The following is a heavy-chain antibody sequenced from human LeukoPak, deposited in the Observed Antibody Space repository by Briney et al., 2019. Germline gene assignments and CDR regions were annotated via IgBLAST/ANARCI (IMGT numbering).Heavy chain of an antibody. Sequence: ASVKVSCKASGYSFTSYFIHWVRQAPGQGLEWMGIINPNGGSTGYAQKFQGRVSMSRDTSTSTVYMELSSLRSEDTAVHYCVREGGGDRGRAFDMWGQGTMVTVSS. CDR3: VREGGGDRGRAFDM. CDR2: INPNGGST. V-gene: IGHV1-46*01. J-gene: IGHJ3*02. CDR1: GYSFTSYF. D-gene: IGHD2-21*02.